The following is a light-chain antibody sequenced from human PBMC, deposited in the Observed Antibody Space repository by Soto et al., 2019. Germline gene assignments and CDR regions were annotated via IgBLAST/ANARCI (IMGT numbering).Light chain of an antibody. CDR1: RIINGW. CDR2: GTS. V-gene: IGKV1-12*02. Sequence: DIQMTQSPSSVSASVGDRVTITCRASRIINGWLAWYQQKPGKAPQLLISGTSTLQTGVPSRFSGSTSGSDFTLTISSLQPEDFATYFCQQSDNFPFTFGPGTKVEIK. CDR3: QQSDNFPFT. J-gene: IGKJ3*01.